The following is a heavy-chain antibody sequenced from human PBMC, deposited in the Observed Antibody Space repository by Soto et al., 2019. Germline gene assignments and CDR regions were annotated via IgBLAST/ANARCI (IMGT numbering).Heavy chain of an antibody. V-gene: IGHV4-30-4*02. CDR3: ARGWRGNWFDP. Sequence: PSGTLSLTCTVSGGSISSGDYDWTWIRQPPGKGLEWIGYIYYTGNTYYNPSLKSRLTISLDTSRNQFSLKLRSVTAADTAVYSCARGWRGNWFDPWGQGTTVTVS. J-gene: IGHJ5*01. D-gene: IGHD2-15*01. CDR2: IYYTGNT. CDR1: GGSISSGDYD.